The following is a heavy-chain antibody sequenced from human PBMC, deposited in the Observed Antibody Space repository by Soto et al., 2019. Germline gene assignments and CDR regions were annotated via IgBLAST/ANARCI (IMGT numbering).Heavy chain of an antibody. V-gene: IGHV1-8*01. Sequence: SSKARRYAYESYDIYWVCQANGQGFEWMGWMNPNSGNTGYAQKFQGRVTMTRNTSISTAYMELSSLRSEDTAVYYCEREHYGNSAWFHPWGQGTLVTVS. J-gene: IGHJ5*02. CDR3: EREHYGNSAWFHP. CDR1: RYAYESYD. D-gene: IGHD3-10*01. CDR2: MNPNSGNT.